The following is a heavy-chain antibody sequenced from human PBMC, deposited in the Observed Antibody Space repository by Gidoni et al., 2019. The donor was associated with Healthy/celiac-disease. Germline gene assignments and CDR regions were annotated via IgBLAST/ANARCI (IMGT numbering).Heavy chain of an antibody. CDR3: ARVGPYSAFDP. D-gene: IGHD2-15*01. V-gene: IGHV4-34*01. CDR2: INHSGST. Sequence: GKGLEWIGEINHSGSTNYNPSLKSRVTISVDTSKNQFSLKLSSVTAADTAVYYCARVGPYSAFDPWGQGTLVTVSS. J-gene: IGHJ5*02.